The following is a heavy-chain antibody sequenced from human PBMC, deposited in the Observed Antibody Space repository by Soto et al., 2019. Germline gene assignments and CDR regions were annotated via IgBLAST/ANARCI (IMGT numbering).Heavy chain of an antibody. V-gene: IGHV3-74*01. D-gene: IGHD6-13*01. Sequence: GGSLRLSCEASGLSFSSSWMTWVRQPPGKGLVWVSRINSDGSSTSYADSVKGRFTISRDNAKNTLYLQMNSLSAEDTAVYYCARRVAAATNQAGKTYGMDVWGQGTTVTVSS. CDR1: GLSFSSSW. CDR2: INSDGSST. J-gene: IGHJ6*02. CDR3: ARRVAAATNQAGKTYGMDV.